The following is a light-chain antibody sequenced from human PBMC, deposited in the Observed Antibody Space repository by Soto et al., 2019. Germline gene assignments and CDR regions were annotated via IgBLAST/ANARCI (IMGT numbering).Light chain of an antibody. V-gene: IGKV3-11*01. J-gene: IGKJ5*01. CDR3: QQRRNWPPIT. CDR2: DAS. CDR1: QNVGSY. Sequence: EVVLTQSPATLSLSPGERATLSCRASQNVGSYLAWYQHKRGQAPRLLIHDASSRATGIPARFSGSGSGTDFNLTISSLEPEDFAVYYCQQRRNWPPITFGQGTRLEIK.